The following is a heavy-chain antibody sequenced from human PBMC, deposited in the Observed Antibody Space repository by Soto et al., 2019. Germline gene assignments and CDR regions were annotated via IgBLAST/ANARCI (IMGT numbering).Heavy chain of an antibody. D-gene: IGHD2-21*02. CDR3: ARAGVTPDFFDY. V-gene: IGHV3-53*02. CDR2: FESGGSI. CDR1: GFSVRTNY. J-gene: IGHJ4*02. Sequence: EVQLVETGGDLIQPGGSLRLSCAASGFSVRTNYMRWVRQAPGKGLEWVSVFESGGSIYYTDSVKGRFIISSDYAKNTVYLQMNSLRAEDTAVYYCARAGVTPDFFDYWGQGTLVTVSS.